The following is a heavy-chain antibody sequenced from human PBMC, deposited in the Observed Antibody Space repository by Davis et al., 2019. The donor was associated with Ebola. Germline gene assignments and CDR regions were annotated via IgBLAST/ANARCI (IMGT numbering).Heavy chain of an antibody. D-gene: IGHD3-3*01. Sequence: GGSLRLSCAATGFTFGAYVMYWVRQAPGKGLEWVSTVSGSGNSTFYADSVTGRFTISRDNSKNTVYLEMNSLTAEDTAVYYCAKAPRFLEGYWGQGTLVAVSS. CDR3: AKAPRFLEGY. J-gene: IGHJ4*02. V-gene: IGHV3-23*01. CDR2: VSGSGNST. CDR1: GFTFGAYV.